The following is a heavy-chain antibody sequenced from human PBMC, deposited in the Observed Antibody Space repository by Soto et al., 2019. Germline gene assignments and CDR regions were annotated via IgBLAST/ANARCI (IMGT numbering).Heavy chain of an antibody. Sequence: QVQLVQSGAEVKKPGASVRVSCKASGYSFNSYGISWVRQAPGQGLEWMGWISSYNGHTNYAQKFQGRVTMTTDPSTSTAYMELRSLRSDDTGVYSCARRLCGDCGDEDYWGQGTLVTVSS. CDR1: GYSFNSYG. J-gene: IGHJ4*02. CDR2: ISSYNGHT. D-gene: IGHD2-21*01. V-gene: IGHV1-18*01. CDR3: ARRLCGDCGDEDY.